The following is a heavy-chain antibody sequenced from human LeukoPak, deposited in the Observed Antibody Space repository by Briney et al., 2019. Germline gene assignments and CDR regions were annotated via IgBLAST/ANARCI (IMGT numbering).Heavy chain of an antibody. CDR2: MNPNSGNT. D-gene: IGHD1-26*01. Sequence: GASVKVSCKASGYTFTSYDINWVRQATGQGLEWMGWMNPNSGNTGYAQKFQGRVTMTRDTSTSTVYMELSSLRSEDTAVYYCARDRLVGATPLWHLDYWGQGTLVTVSS. CDR3: ARDRLVGATPLWHLDY. V-gene: IGHV1-8*02. CDR1: GYTFTSYD. J-gene: IGHJ4*02.